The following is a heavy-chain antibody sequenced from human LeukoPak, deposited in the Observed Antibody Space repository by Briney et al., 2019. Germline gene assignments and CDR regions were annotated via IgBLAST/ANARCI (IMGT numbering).Heavy chain of an antibody. D-gene: IGHD4-11*01. CDR3: ARYSNRWAYYYYMDV. Sequence: GGSLRLSCAASGFTFDDYGMSWVRQAPGKGLEWVSGINWNGGSTGYADSVKGRFTTSRDNAKNSLYLQMNSLRAEDTALYYCARYSNRWAYYYYMDVWGKGTTVTVSS. CDR2: INWNGGST. CDR1: GFTFDDYG. J-gene: IGHJ6*03. V-gene: IGHV3-20*04.